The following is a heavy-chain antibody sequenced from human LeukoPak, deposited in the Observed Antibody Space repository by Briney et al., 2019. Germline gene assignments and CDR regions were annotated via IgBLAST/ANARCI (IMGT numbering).Heavy chain of an antibody. J-gene: IGHJ3*02. CDR3: ARDLGGFVDDAFDI. CDR2: IYTSGST. V-gene: IGHV4-61*02. D-gene: IGHD2-15*01. Sequence: SETLSLTCTVSGGFISSGSYYWSWIRQPAGKGLEWIGRIYTSGSTNYNPSLKSRVTVSVDTSKNQFSLKLSSVTAADTAVYYCARDLGGFVDDAFDIWGQGTMVTVSS. CDR1: GGFISSGSYY.